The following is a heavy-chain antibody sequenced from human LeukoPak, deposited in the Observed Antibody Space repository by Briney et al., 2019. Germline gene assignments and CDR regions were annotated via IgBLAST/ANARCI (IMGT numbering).Heavy chain of an antibody. Sequence: GGSLRLSCEASGLTFSRYWMHWVRQPPGGGPVWVSRINPDGSTTKYADSVKGRFTISRDNAKNTLYLQMNSLGVEDTATYHCATGAGSGNNRPPDVFDIWGQGALVTVSS. CDR2: INPDGSTT. CDR1: GLTFSRYW. D-gene: IGHD4-23*01. J-gene: IGHJ3*02. CDR3: ATGAGSGNNRPPDVFDI. V-gene: IGHV3-74*01.